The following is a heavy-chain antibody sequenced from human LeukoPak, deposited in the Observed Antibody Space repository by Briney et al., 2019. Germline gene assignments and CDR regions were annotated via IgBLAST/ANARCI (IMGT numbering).Heavy chain of an antibody. D-gene: IGHD6-19*01. CDR3: GGGWYYFDY. CDR2: ITPGGVT. J-gene: IGHJ4*02. V-gene: IGHV3-23*01. Sequence: GGSLRLSCEASGFGFKNYAMTWGCQAPGKGLEWVSAITPGGVTYFADPVKGRFTISRDNSKNTLFLQMNSLRAEDTAVYYCGGGWYYFDYWGQGTLVTVSS. CDR1: GFGFKNYA.